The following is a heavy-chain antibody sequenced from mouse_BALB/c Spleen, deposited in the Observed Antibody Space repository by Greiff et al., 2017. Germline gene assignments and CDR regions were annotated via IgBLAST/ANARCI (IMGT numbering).Heavy chain of an antibody. J-gene: IGHJ4*01. CDR3: ARLGDYPLYYAMDY. D-gene: IGHD2-4*01. Sequence: EVKLMESGGGLVKPGGSLKLSCAASGFTFSSYAMSWVRQTPEKRLEWIASISSGGSTYYPDSVKGRFTISRDNARNILYLQMSSLRSEDTAMYYCARLGDYPLYYAMDYWGQGTSVTVSS. V-gene: IGHV5-6-5*01. CDR2: ISSGGST. CDR1: GFTFSSYA.